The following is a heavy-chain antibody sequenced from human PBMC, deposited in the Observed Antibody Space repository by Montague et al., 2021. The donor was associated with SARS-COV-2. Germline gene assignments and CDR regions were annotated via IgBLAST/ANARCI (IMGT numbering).Heavy chain of an antibody. Sequence: SLRLSCAASGFTFSSYSMNWVRQAPGKGLEWVSSISSSSSYIYYADSVKGRFTISRDNAKNSLYLQMNSLRAEDTAVYYCARDLVATTMSGWFDPWGQGTLVTVSS. D-gene: IGHD5-12*01. V-gene: IGHV3-21*01. CDR1: GFTFSSYS. J-gene: IGHJ5*02. CDR3: ARDLVATTMSGWFDP. CDR2: ISSSSSYI.